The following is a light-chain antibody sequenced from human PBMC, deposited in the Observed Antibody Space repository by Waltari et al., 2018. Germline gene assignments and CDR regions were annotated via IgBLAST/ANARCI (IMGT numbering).Light chain of an antibody. CDR3: QSYDSSLSGSNV. CDR1: SSNIGAGYD. V-gene: IGLV1-40*01. J-gene: IGLJ1*01. Sequence: QSVLTQPPSVSGAPGQRVTISCTGSSSNIGAGYDVHWYQQFPETAPKLLIYGNSNRPSGVPDRFSGSKSGTSASLAITGLQAEDEADYYGQSYDSSLSGSNVFGTGTKVTVL. CDR2: GNS.